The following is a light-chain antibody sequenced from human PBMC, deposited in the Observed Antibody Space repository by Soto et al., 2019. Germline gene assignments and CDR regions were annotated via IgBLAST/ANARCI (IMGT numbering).Light chain of an antibody. CDR1: QRISTY. CDR3: QQCYTSPPA. Sequence: DIQMTQSPSTLSAGVGDRVTITCRASQRISTYLNWYQQKPGKAPTLLIYAASSLQSGVPSRFSGGGSGTDFTLTINTLQPEDFATYFCQQCYTSPPAFGQRTKVDI. J-gene: IGKJ1*01. CDR2: AAS. V-gene: IGKV1-39*01.